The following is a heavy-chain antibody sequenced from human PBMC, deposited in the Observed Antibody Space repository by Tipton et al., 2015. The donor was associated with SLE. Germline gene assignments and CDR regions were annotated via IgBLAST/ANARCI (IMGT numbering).Heavy chain of an antibody. V-gene: IGHV4-34*01. CDR3: ARGKGRNWGWGWFDP. J-gene: IGHJ5*02. CDR1: GGSFSGYY. CDR2: INHSGST. Sequence: TLSLTCAVHGGSFSGYYWSWIRQPPGKGLEWIGEINHSGSTNYNPSLKSRLTILVDTSKNQFSLKLSSVTAADTAVYYCARGKGRNWGWGWFDPWGQGILVTVSS. D-gene: IGHD7-27*01.